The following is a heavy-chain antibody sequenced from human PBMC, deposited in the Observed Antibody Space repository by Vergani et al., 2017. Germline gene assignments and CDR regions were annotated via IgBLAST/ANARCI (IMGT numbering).Heavy chain of an antibody. CDR1: GFTFSSSA. Sequence: QVQLVESGGGVVQPGRSLRLSCAASGFTFSSSALHWVRQAPGKGLEWVAVISYDGSNKYYADSVKGRFTISRDNSKNTLYLQMNSLRAEDTAVYYCARERTMVRGASLFEYWGQGTLVTVSS. V-gene: IGHV3-30-3*01. CDR2: ISYDGSNK. CDR3: ARERTMVRGASLFEY. J-gene: IGHJ4*02. D-gene: IGHD3-10*01.